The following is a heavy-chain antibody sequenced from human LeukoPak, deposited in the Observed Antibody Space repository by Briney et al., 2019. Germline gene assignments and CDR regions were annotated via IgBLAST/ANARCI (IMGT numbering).Heavy chain of an antibody. V-gene: IGHV5-51*01. CDR2: IYPGDSDT. J-gene: IGHJ4*02. Sequence: GESLKISCKGSGYSFTSYWIGWVRQMPGKGLEWMGIIYPGDSDTRYSPSFEGQVTISVDRSISTACLQWSSLKASDTAMYYCARRALQWELLDYWGQGTLVTVSS. CDR3: ARRALQWELLDY. CDR1: GYSFTSYW. D-gene: IGHD1-26*01.